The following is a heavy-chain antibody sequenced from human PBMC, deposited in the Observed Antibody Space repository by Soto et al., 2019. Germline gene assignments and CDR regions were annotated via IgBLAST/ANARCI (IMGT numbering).Heavy chain of an antibody. J-gene: IGHJ4*02. CDR2: IYYSGST. CDR1: GGSISSYY. CDR3: ARLSSDYGDYYFDY. V-gene: IGHV4-39*01. Sequence: SETLSLTCTVSGGSISSYYWGWIRQPPGKGLEWIASIYYSGSTYYNPSLKSRVTISVDTSKNQFSLKLNSVTAADTAVYYCARLSSDYGDYYFDYWGQGTLVTVSS. D-gene: IGHD4-17*01.